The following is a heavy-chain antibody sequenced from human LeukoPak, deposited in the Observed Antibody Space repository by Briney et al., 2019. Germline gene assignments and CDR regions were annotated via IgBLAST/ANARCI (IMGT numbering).Heavy chain of an antibody. CDR1: GGSISSYY. D-gene: IGHD2-2*01. CDR3: ARDEGYDHADIVAVPGRVPVVGYWFDP. Sequence: PSETLSLTCTVSGGSISSYYWSWLRQPAGKGLEWIGRIYTSGSTNYNPSLKSRVTMSVDTSKNQFSLKLSSVTAADTAVYYCARDEGYDHADIVAVPGRVPVVGYWFDPWGQGTLVTVSS. J-gene: IGHJ5*02. CDR2: IYTSGST. V-gene: IGHV4-4*07.